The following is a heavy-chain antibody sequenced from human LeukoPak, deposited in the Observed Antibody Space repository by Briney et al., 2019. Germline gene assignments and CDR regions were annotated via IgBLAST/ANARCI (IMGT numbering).Heavy chain of an antibody. D-gene: IGHD5-18*01. CDR2: IKQDGSEK. V-gene: IGHV3-7*03. J-gene: IGHJ4*02. CDR1: EFTFSSYW. CDR3: ARKGYSYGGFDY. Sequence: GCLRLSCAASEFTFSSYWMSWVRQAPGKGLEWVANIKQDGSEKYYVDSVKGRFTISRDNAKNSLYLQMNSLRAEDTAVYYCARKGYSYGGFDYWGQGTLVTVSS.